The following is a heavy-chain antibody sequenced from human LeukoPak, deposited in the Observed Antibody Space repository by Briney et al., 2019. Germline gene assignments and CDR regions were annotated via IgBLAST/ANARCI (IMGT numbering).Heavy chain of an antibody. V-gene: IGHV4-39*01. CDR1: GGSISSSIYY. CDR3: ASTDPYFDILSGVHGWFDP. Sequence: PSESLSLTCTVSGGSISSSIYYWGWVRQPPGKGLEWIGSIYYSGSTYYNPSLKSRVTISVDTSKNQFSLKLNSVTAADTAVYYCASTDPYFDILSGVHGWFDPWGQGTLVTVSS. J-gene: IGHJ5*02. D-gene: IGHD3-9*01. CDR2: IYYSGST.